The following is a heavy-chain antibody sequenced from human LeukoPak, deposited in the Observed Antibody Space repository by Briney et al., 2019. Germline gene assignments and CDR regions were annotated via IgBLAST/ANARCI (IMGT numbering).Heavy chain of an antibody. CDR2: ISWNSGSI. J-gene: IGHJ4*02. D-gene: IGHD3-22*01. CDR3: AKDRYSSGYYYLDY. V-gene: IGHV3-9*01. CDR1: GFTFDDYA. Sequence: GRSLRLSCAASGFTFDDYAMHWVRQAPGKGLEWVSGISWNSGSIGYADSVKGRFTISRDNAKDSLYLQMNSLRAEDTALYYCAKDRYSSGYYYLDYWGQGTLVTVSS.